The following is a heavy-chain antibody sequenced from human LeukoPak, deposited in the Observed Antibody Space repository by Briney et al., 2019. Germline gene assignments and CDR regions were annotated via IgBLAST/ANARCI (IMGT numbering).Heavy chain of an antibody. CDR2: IYYSGST. CDR1: GVSISSYY. J-gene: IGHJ4*02. V-gene: IGHV4-59*08. Sequence: SETLSLTCTVSGVSISSYYWSWIRQPPGKGLEWIGYIYYSGSTKYNPSLKSRLTISVDASKNQFSLKLSSVTATDTAVYYCASLTTVTQGYFDSWGQGTLVTVSS. D-gene: IGHD4-17*01. CDR3: ASLTTVTQGYFDS.